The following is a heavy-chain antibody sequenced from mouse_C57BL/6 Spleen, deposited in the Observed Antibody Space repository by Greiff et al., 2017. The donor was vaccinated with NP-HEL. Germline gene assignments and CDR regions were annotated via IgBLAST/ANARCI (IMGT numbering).Heavy chain of an antibody. CDR1: GYTFTSYT. Sequence: VKLMESGAELARPGASVKMSCKASGYTFTSYTMHWVKQRPGQGLEWIGYINPSSGYTKYNQKFKDKATLTADKSSSTAYMQLSSLTSEDSAVYYCARGDSSGYCYFDYWGQGTTLTVSS. D-gene: IGHD3-2*02. CDR3: ARGDSSGYCYFDY. J-gene: IGHJ2*01. V-gene: IGHV1-4*01. CDR2: INPSSGYT.